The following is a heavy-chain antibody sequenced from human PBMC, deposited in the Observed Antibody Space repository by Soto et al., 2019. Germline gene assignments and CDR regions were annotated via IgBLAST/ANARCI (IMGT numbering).Heavy chain of an antibody. V-gene: IGHV1-18*01. J-gene: IGHJ6*02. CDR2: ISAYNGNA. CDR3: ARDSSSWYYYGMDV. D-gene: IGHD6-13*01. CDR1: GYTFTSYG. Sequence: GASVKVSCKASGYTFTSYGISWVRQAPGQGLEWMGGISAYNGNANYAQKLQGRVTITADESTSTAYMELSSLRSEDTAVYYCARDSSSWYYYGMDVWGQGTTVTVSS.